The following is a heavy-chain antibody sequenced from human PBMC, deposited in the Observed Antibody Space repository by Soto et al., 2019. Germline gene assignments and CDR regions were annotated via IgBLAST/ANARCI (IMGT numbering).Heavy chain of an antibody. CDR1: GVSISSTNW. CDR3: ASYASGRFHLAFEI. J-gene: IGHJ3*02. Sequence: SETLSLTCAVSGVSISSTNWWSWVRQSPGRGLEWIGDIYHSGTTNYNPSLTSRPTISVDKSNNQFSLRLTSVTAADTAVYYCASYASGRFHLAFEIWGQGTMVTVSS. CDR2: IYHSGTT. V-gene: IGHV4-4*02. D-gene: IGHD3-10*01.